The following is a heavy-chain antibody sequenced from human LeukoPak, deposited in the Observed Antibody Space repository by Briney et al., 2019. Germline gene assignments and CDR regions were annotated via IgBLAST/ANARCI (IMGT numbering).Heavy chain of an antibody. D-gene: IGHD3-22*01. CDR2: INWNGGST. J-gene: IGHJ3*02. Sequence: GGSLRLSCAASGFTFDDYGMSWVRQAPGKGLEWVSGINWNGGSTGYADSVKGRFTISRDNAKNPLYLQMNSLRAEDTALYYCARHYYDSSGYYYDAFDIWGQGTMVTVSS. V-gene: IGHV3-20*04. CDR3: ARHYYDSSGYYYDAFDI. CDR1: GFTFDDYG.